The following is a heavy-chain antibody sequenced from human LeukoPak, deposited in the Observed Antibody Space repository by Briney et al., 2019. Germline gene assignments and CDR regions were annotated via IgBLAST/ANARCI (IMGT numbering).Heavy chain of an antibody. CDR3: ARTPDDYYDSSGQGY. CDR2: ISSSSSTI. D-gene: IGHD3-22*01. CDR1: GFTFSSYS. J-gene: IGHJ4*02. Sequence: GGSLRLSCAASGFTFSSYSMNWVRQAPGKGLEWVSYISSSSSTIYYADSVKGRFTISRDNAKYSLYLQMNSLRAEDTAVYYCARTPDDYYDSSGQGYWGQGTLVTVSS. V-gene: IGHV3-48*04.